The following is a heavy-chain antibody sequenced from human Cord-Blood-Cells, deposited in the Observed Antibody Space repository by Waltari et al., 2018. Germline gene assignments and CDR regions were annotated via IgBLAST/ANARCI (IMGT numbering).Heavy chain of an antibody. J-gene: IGHJ4*02. D-gene: IGHD6-13*01. CDR2: ISWNSGSI. Sequence: EVQLVESGGGLVQPGRSLRLSCAAPGFTFADYAMHWVRQAPGKGLEWVSGISWNSGSIGYADSVKGRVTISRDNAKNSLYLQMNSLRAEDTALYYCAKVPYSSSWYYFDYWGQGTLVTVSS. CDR1: GFTFADYA. V-gene: IGHV3-9*01. CDR3: AKVPYSSSWYYFDY.